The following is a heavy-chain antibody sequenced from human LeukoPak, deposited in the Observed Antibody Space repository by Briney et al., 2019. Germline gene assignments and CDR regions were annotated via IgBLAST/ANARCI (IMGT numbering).Heavy chain of an antibody. CDR3: ARGLKRTGTYYYILTGHYKVDWFDP. Sequence: PSETLSLTCSVSGGSLDSYYWSWIRQPPGKGLEWIGYIYYTGSNNYNPSLKSRVTMSVDTSKNQFSLMLSSVTAADTAVYYCARGLKRTGTYYYILTGHYKVDWFDPWGQGTLVTVSS. CDR2: IYYTGSN. V-gene: IGHV4-59*01. CDR1: GGSLDSYY. J-gene: IGHJ5*02. D-gene: IGHD3-9*01.